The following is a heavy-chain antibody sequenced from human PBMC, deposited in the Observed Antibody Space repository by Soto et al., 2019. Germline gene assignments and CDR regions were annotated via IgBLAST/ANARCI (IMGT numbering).Heavy chain of an antibody. Sequence: QVQLQESGPGLVKPSETLSLTCTVSGGSISSYYWSWIRQPPGKGLEWIGYSYYTGSTTYNPSLKSRVPISVDTSKKQFSLQLSSVTAADTAVYYCATFNWYFDLWGRGTRVTVSS. CDR3: ATFNWYFDL. CDR1: GGSISSYY. CDR2: SYYTGST. J-gene: IGHJ2*01. V-gene: IGHV4-59*01.